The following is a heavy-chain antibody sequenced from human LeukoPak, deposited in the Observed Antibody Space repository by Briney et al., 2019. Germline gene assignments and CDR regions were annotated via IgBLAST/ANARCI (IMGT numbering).Heavy chain of an antibody. CDR2: ITWNSGSI. J-gene: IGHJ3*02. CDR3: ARGVRITMVRGAFDI. V-gene: IGHV3-9*01. Sequence: GGSLRLSCAASGFTFDNYAMHWVRQAPGKGLEWVSGITWNSGSIAYADSVKGRFTISRDNAKNSLYLLRAEDTALYYCARGVRITMVRGAFDIWGQGTMVTVSS. CDR1: GFTFDNYA. D-gene: IGHD3-10*01.